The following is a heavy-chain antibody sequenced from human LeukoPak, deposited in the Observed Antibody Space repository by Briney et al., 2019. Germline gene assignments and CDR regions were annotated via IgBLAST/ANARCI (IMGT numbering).Heavy chain of an antibody. CDR3: TRGQGTAI. D-gene: IGHD6-13*01. CDR2: INHSGGI. Sequence: PSETLSLTRAVYGGSLSGYYWSWIRQPPGKGLEWIGEINHSGGINYDPSLKSRVTISVDTSKNQFSLNLNSVTAADTAVYYCTRGQGTAIWGQGTKVTVSS. J-gene: IGHJ3*02. CDR1: GGSLSGYY. V-gene: IGHV4-34*01.